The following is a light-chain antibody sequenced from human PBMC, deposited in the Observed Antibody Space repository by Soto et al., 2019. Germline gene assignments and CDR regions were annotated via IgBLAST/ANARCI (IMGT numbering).Light chain of an antibody. J-gene: IGLJ2*01. CDR1: SSDVGSYNL. V-gene: IGLV2-23*01. CDR3: CSYAGSSTCV. CDR2: EGS. Sequence: QSALTQPGSVSGSPGQSITISCTGTSSDVGSYNLVSWYQQHPGKAPKLMIYEGSKRPSGVSNRFSGSKSGNTASLTISGLQAEDEADYYCCSYAGSSTCVFGGGTKLTV.